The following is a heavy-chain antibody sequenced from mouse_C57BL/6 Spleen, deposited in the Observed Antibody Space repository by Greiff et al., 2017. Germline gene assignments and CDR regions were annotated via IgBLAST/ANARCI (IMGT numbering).Heavy chain of an antibody. CDR1: GYTFTSYW. CDR3: AISYGDYYAMDY. V-gene: IGHV1-74*01. J-gene: IGHJ4*01. D-gene: IGHD1-1*02. CDR2: IHPSDSDT. Sequence: QVQLKQPGAELVKPGASVKVSCKASGYTFTSYWMHWVKQRPGQGLEWIGRIHPSDSDTNYNQKFKGKATLTVDKSSSTAYMQLSSLTSEDSAVYYCAISYGDYYAMDYWGQGTSVTVSS.